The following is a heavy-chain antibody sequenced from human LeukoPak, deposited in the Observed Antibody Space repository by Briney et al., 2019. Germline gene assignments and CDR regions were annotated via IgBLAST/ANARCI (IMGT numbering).Heavy chain of an antibody. J-gene: IGHJ6*02. D-gene: IGHD3-3*01. CDR3: ARRGGQVLRFLEWSGPYYYYGMDV. V-gene: IGHV3-7*01. CDR2: IKQDGSEK. Sequence: GGSLRLSCAASGFIFSSYWMSWVRQAPGKGLEWVANIKQDGSEKYYVDSVKGRFTISRDNAKNSLYLQMNSLRAEDTAVYYCARRGGQVLRFLEWSGPYYYYGMDVWGQGTTVTVSS. CDR1: GFIFSSYW.